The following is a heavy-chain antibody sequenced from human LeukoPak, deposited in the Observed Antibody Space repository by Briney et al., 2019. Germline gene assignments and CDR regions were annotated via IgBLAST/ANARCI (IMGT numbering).Heavy chain of an antibody. V-gene: IGHV1-46*01. CDR3: ARVSPSYGSGPQDFYYMDV. J-gene: IGHJ6*03. CDR1: GYTFTSYY. D-gene: IGHD3-10*01. CDR2: INPSGGST. Sequence: GASVKVSCKASGYTFTSYYMHWVRQAPGQGLEWMGIINPSGGSTSYAQKFQGRVTVTRDMSTSTVYMELSSLRSEDTAVYYCARVSPSYGSGPQDFYYMDVWGKGTTVTVSS.